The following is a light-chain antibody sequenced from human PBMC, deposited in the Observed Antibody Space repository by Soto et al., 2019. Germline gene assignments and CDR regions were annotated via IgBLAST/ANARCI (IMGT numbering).Light chain of an antibody. CDR2: DAS. J-gene: IGKJ1*01. CDR1: QSVRSF. CDR3: QQRSNWPRT. Sequence: EVVLTQSPATLSLSPGERATLSCRASQSVRSFLAWYQQKVGQAPRLLIYDASNRATGIPARFSGSGSGTDFTLTISSLEPEDXAVXYXQQRSNWPRTFGQGTKVEIK. V-gene: IGKV3-11*01.